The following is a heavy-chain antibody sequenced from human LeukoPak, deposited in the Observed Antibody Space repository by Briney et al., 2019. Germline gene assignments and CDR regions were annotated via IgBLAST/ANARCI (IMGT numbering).Heavy chain of an antibody. D-gene: IGHD4-17*01. V-gene: IGHV3-21*01. CDR3: ARDSTVIATFDY. CDR1: GFTFSSYN. J-gene: IGHJ4*02. Sequence: PGGSLRLSCAASGFTFSSYNMNWVRQAPGKGLEWVSSISSSSSYINYADSVRGRFTISRDNAKNSLFLQMNSLRAEDTAVYYCARDSTVIATFDYWGQGTLVTVSS. CDR2: ISSSSSYI.